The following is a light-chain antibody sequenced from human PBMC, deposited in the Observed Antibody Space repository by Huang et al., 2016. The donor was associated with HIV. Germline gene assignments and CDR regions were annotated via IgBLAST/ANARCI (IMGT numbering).Light chain of an antibody. J-gene: IGKJ4*01. CDR2: KAS. CDR1: QSIGSW. V-gene: IGKV1-5*03. CDR3: QQYNSYSLPLT. Sequence: DIQMTQSPSTLSASVGDRVTITCRASQSIGSWLAWYQQKPGKAPNLLIYKASNLERGVPSRFSGSGSGTEFTLTISSLQPDDFATYHCQQYNSYSLPLTFGGGTKVEIK.